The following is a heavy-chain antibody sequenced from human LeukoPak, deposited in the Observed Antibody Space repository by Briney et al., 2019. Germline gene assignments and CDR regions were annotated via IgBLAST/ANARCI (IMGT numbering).Heavy chain of an antibody. V-gene: IGHV3-11*04. CDR3: ARERRQWQPFDI. Sequence: PGGSLRLSCAASGFTFSDYHMSWIRQAPGKGLEWISYISSSGGTIYYADSVKGRFTISRDNTDNSLFLQMSSLRAEDTAVYYCARERRQWQPFDIWGQGTMVTVSS. J-gene: IGHJ3*02. CDR1: GFTFSDYH. D-gene: IGHD6-19*01. CDR2: ISSSGGTI.